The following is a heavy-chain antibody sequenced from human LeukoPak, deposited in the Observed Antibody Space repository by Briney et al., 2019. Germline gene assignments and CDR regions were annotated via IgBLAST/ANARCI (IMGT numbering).Heavy chain of an antibody. CDR1: GGSISSSSYY. J-gene: IGHJ6*02. CDR3: ARLNSGGPPYYYYYGMDV. V-gene: IGHV4-39*01. CDR2: IYYSGST. Sequence: PSETLSLTCTVSGGSISSSSYYWGWIRQPPGKGLEWIGSIYYSGSTYYNPSLKSRVTISVDTSKNQFSLKLSSVTAADTAVYYCARLNSGGPPYYYYYGMDVWGQGTTVTVSS. D-gene: IGHD3-10*01.